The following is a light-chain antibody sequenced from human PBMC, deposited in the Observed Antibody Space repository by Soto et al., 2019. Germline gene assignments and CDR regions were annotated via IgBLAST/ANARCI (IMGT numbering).Light chain of an antibody. CDR1: QSVSTN. Sequence: ETVMTQSPATLSLSPGERATLSCRASQSVSTNLVWYQQRPGQAPRLLIYSASIRATGIPARFSGSGSETEFTLTISILQSEDSALYYCQQYKNWPPWTFGQGTKVEV. CDR3: QQYKNWPPWT. J-gene: IGKJ1*01. V-gene: IGKV3D-15*03. CDR2: SAS.